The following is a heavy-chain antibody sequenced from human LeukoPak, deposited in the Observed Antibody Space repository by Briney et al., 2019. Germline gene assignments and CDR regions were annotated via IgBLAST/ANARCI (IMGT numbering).Heavy chain of an antibody. CDR2: ITSSSSYI. CDR3: ARSHEGLRELSPDY. D-gene: IGHD3-16*02. CDR1: GFTFSSYT. Sequence: PGGSLRPTCAASGFTFSSYTMNWVRQAPWKGPEWVSSITSSSSYIYYADSVKGRFTISRDNARNSLYLQMNSLRPEDTAVYYCARSHEGLRELSPDYWSQGILVTVSS. V-gene: IGHV3-21*01. J-gene: IGHJ4*02.